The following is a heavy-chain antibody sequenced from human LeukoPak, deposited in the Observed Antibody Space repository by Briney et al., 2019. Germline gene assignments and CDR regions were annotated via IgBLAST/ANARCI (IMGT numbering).Heavy chain of an antibody. CDR3: ARAGDRYSYGYLYC. D-gene: IGHD5-18*01. J-gene: IGHJ4*02. V-gene: IGHV3-74*01. Sequence: GGSLRLSCAASGFTFSSYWMHWVRQAPGKGLVWVSRINSDGSSTSYADSVKGRLTISRDNAKNTLYLQMNSLRAEDTAVYYCARAGDRYSYGYLYCWGQGTLVAVSS. CDR2: INSDGSST. CDR1: GFTFSSYW.